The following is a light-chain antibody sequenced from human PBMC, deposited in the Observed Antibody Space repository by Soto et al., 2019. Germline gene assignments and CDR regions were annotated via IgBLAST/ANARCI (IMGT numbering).Light chain of an antibody. CDR3: QQYDDWPET. V-gene: IGKV3-15*01. CDR2: DAS. CDR1: QSVSSN. J-gene: IGKJ1*01. Sequence: EKVMTQSPATLSVSPGERATLSCRASQSVSSNLAWYQQKPGQAPRLLIYDASTRATGIPARFSGSGSGTEFTLTISSLQSEDLAVYYCQQYDDWPETFGQGTKEDIK.